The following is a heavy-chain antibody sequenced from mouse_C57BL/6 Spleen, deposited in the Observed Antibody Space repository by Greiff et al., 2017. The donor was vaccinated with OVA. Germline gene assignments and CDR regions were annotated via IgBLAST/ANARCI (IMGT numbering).Heavy chain of an antibody. V-gene: IGHV1-59*01. J-gene: IGHJ2*01. D-gene: IGHD4-1*01. CDR3: ATNWDVDY. CDR2: IDPSDSYT. Sequence: QVQLQQPGAELVRPGTSVKLSCKASGYTFTSYWMHWVKQRPGQGLEWIGVIDPSDSYTNYNQKFKGKATLTVDTSSSTAYMQLSSLTPEDSAVYYCATNWDVDYWGQGTTLTVAS. CDR1: GYTFTSYW.